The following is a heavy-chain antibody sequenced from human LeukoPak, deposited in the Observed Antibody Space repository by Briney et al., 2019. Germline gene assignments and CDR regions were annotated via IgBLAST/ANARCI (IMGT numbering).Heavy chain of an antibody. J-gene: IGHJ4*02. D-gene: IGHD2/OR15-2a*01. CDR3: ARGETVLEYYFDY. CDR2: ISSSSSYI. CDR1: GFTFSSYS. Sequence: GGSLRLSCAASGFTFSSYSMNWVRQAPGKGLEWVSSISSSSSYIYYADSVKGRFTISRDNAKNSLYLQMNSLRAEDTAVYYCARGETVLEYYFDYWGQGTLVTVSS. V-gene: IGHV3-21*04.